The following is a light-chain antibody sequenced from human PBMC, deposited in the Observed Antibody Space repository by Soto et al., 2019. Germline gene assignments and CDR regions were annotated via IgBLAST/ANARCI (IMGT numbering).Light chain of an antibody. Sequence: FHMTDAPSTLSASVLYRGTITCRASQNISKWLAWYQLKPGRAPNLLIYDTSILKSGVPSRFSGSGSGTEFTLTISSLQPDDFATYYCQRYNNYFGLGTKVDIK. CDR1: QNISKW. CDR3: QRYNNY. J-gene: IGKJ2*01. V-gene: IGKV1-5*01. CDR2: DTS.